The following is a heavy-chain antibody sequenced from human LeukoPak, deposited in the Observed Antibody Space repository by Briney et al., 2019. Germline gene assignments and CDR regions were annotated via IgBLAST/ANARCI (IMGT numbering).Heavy chain of an antibody. V-gene: IGHV3-23*01. Sequence: GGSLRLSCAASGFTFNGYALNWVRQAPGKGLEWVSAISGSGSGTHYADSVKGRFTISRDNSNNMLYLQMNSLRAEDTAVYYCAKSNLVLGYFDYWGQGTLVTVSS. CDR1: GFTFNGYA. J-gene: IGHJ4*02. CDR3: AKSNLVLGYFDY. D-gene: IGHD2-8*02. CDR2: ISGSGSGT.